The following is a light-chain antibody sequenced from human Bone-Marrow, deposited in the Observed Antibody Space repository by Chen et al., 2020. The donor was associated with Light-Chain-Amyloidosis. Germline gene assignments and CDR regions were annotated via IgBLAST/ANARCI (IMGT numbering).Light chain of an antibody. CDR3: QVWDRSSDRPV. CDR1: NIGSTS. V-gene: IGLV3-21*02. CDR2: DDS. J-gene: IGLJ3*02. Sequence: SYVQTQPSSVSVAPGQTATLACGGNNIGSTSVHWYQQTPGQAPLLVGYDDSDRPSGIPERLSGSNSGNTATLTISRVEAGDEADYYCQVWDRSSDRPVFGGGTKLTVL.